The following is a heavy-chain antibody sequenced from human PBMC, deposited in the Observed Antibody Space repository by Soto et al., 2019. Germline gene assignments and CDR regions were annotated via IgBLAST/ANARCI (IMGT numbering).Heavy chain of an antibody. CDR2: ISAYNGNT. J-gene: IGHJ4*02. D-gene: IGHD1-1*01. V-gene: IGHV1-18*04. CDR1: GYTFTSYG. Sequence: ASVKVSCKASGYTFTSYGISWVRQAPGQGLEWMGWISAYNGNTNYAQKLQGRVTMTTDTSTSTAHMELSSLRSEDTAVYYCARRAETNGWNGFGADKYYFDFWGQGTLVTVSS. CDR3: ARRAETNGWNGFGADKYYFDF.